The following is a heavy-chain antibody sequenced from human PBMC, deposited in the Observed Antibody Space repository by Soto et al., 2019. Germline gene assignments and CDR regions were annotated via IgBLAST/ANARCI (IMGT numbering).Heavy chain of an antibody. CDR1: GGSISSGGYY. CDR2: IYYSGST. J-gene: IGHJ6*02. CDR3: ARDPGYCSGGSCRTPDGMDV. D-gene: IGHD2-15*01. Sequence: SETLSLTCTVSGGSISSGGYYWSWIRQHPGKGLEWIGYIYYSGSTYYNTSLKSRVTISVDTSKNQFSLKLSSVTAADTAVYYFARDPGYCSGGSCRTPDGMDVWGQGTTVTVSS. V-gene: IGHV4-31*03.